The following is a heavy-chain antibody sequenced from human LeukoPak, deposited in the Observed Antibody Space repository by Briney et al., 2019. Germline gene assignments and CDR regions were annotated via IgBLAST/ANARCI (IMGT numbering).Heavy chain of an antibody. CDR2: IWYDGSNK. D-gene: IGHD3-3*01. J-gene: IGHJ4*02. CDR1: GFTFSNYG. CDR3: ARGWGYDFWGGFGY. V-gene: IGHV3-33*01. Sequence: GGSLRLSCAVSGFTFSNYGMHWVRQAPGKGLEWVAIIWYDGSNKYYADSVKGRFTISRDNSKNSLYLQMNSLRAEDTAVYYCARGWGYDFWGGFGYWGQGTLVTVSS.